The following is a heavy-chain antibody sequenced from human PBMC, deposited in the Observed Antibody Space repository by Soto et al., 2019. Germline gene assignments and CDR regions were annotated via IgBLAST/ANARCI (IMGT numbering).Heavy chain of an antibody. Sequence: GSLRLSCAASGFTFSNYAMSWVRQAPGKGLEWVSVISGSGSSTSYADSVKDRFTISRDNSKNTLYLQMSSLRAEDTAVYYCAKHYVISGTFIDSWGQGTLVTVSS. CDR1: GFTFSNYA. D-gene: IGHD3-16*01. CDR2: ISGSGSST. J-gene: IGHJ5*01. V-gene: IGHV3-23*01. CDR3: AKHYVISGTFIDS.